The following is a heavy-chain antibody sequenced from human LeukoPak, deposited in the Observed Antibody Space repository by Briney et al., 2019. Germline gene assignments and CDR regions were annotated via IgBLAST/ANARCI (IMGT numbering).Heavy chain of an antibody. CDR2: MNPNSGNT. D-gene: IGHD6-19*01. V-gene: IGHV1-8*03. CDR1: GYTFTSYD. CDR3: ARTGYSSGWFRGNNWFDP. Sequence: ASVKVSCKASGYTFTSYDINWVRQATGQGLEWMGWMNPNSGNTGYAQKFQGRVTITRNTSISTAYMELSSLRSEDTAVYYCARTGYSSGWFRGNNWFDPWGQGTLVTVSS. J-gene: IGHJ5*02.